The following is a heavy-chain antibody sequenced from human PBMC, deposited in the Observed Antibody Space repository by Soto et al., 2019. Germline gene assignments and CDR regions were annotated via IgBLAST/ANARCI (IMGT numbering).Heavy chain of an antibody. J-gene: IGHJ4*02. V-gene: IGHV3-30*03. D-gene: IGHD2-2*01. Sequence: GGSLRLSCVASGFSFSSYGMHWVRQAPGKGLEWVAMISYDGTDEYYADSVKGRFTISRDNSKNAVYLQMNSLRPEDTAVYYCVFVVNATAPSDTFDFCVQGTL. CDR2: ISYDGTDE. CDR3: VFVVNATAPSDTFDF. CDR1: GFSFSSYG.